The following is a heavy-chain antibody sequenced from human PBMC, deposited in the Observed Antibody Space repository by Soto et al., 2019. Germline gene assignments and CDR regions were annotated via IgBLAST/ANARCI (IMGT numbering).Heavy chain of an antibody. J-gene: IGHJ4*02. CDR2: IYYSGST. Sequence: PSESLSLTCTVSGGSISSYYWSWIRQPPGKGLEWIGYIYYSGSTNYNPSLKSRVTISVDTSKNQFSLKLSSVTAADTAVYYCARDHRRGYSYGYLDYWGQGTMVTVSS. D-gene: IGHD5-18*01. CDR1: GGSISSYY. CDR3: ARDHRRGYSYGYLDY. V-gene: IGHV4-59*01.